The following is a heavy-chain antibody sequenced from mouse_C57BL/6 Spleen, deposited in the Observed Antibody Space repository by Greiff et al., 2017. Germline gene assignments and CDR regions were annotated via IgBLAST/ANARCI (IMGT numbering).Heavy chain of an antibody. D-gene: IGHD1-1*01. Sequence: QVQLQQSGAELVRPGASVKMSCKASGYTFTSYNMHWVKQTPRQGLEWIGAIYPGNGDTSYNQKFKGKATLTVDKSSSTAYMQLSSLTSEDSAVYCCARHYYGSSYGYFDVWGTGTTVTVSS. J-gene: IGHJ1*03. V-gene: IGHV1-12*01. CDR1: GYTFTSYN. CDR3: ARHYYGSSYGYFDV. CDR2: IYPGNGDT.